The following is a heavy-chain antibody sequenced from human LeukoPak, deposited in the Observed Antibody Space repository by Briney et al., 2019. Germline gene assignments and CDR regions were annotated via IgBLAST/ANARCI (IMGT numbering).Heavy chain of an antibody. Sequence: PGGSLRLTCAASGFTFSSYSMNSVRQAPGKGLEWVSSISSSSSYIYYAESVKGRFTISRDNAKNSLYLQMNSLRAEDTAVYYCARVIVFRGYMDVWGKGTTVTVSS. J-gene: IGHJ6*03. D-gene: IGHD1-26*01. V-gene: IGHV3-21*01. CDR3: ARVIVFRGYMDV. CDR2: ISSSSSYI. CDR1: GFTFSSYS.